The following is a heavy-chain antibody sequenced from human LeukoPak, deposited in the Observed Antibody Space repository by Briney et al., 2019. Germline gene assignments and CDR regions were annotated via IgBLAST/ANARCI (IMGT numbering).Heavy chain of an antibody. CDR2: IRYDGSNK. CDR1: GFTFSSYG. Sequence: GGSLRLSCEASGFTFSSYGMHWVRQAPGKGLEGVAFIRYDGSNKNYADSVKGRFTISRDNSKNTLYLQMNSLRAEDTAVYYCAKDKLEPSLYMDVWGKGTTVTVSS. CDR3: AKDKLEPSLYMDV. V-gene: IGHV3-30*02. J-gene: IGHJ6*03. D-gene: IGHD1-1*01.